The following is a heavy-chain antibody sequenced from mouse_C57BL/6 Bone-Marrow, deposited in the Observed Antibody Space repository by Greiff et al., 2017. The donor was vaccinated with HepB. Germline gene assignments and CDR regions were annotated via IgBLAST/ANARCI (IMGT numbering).Heavy chain of an antibody. CDR2: ISYDGSN. CDR1: GYSITSGYY. CDR3: ASTTVVATDY. Sequence: EVKLQESGPGLVKPSQSLSLTCSVTGYSITSGYYWNWIRQFPGNKLEWMGYISYDGSNNYNPSLKNRISITRDTSKNQFFLKLNSVTTEDTATYYCASTTVVATDYWGQGTSVTVSA. J-gene: IGHJ4*01. V-gene: IGHV3-6*01. D-gene: IGHD1-1*01.